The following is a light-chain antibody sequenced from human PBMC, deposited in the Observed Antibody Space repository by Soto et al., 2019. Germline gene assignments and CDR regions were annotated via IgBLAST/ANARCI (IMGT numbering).Light chain of an antibody. CDR2: AAS. CDR3: QQYNIWPALT. CDR1: QSVSSN. V-gene: IGKV3-15*01. Sequence: EIVMTQSPATLSVSPGERATLSCRASQSVSSNLAWYQQRPGQAPSLLIYAASTRATGIPARFSGSGSGTEFTLTISSLQSEDFALYYCQQYNIWPALTFGGGTKVEIK. J-gene: IGKJ4*01.